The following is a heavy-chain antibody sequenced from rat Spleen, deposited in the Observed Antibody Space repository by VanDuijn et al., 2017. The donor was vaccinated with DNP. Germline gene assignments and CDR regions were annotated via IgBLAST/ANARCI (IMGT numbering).Heavy chain of an antibody. CDR3: TRQRLNWFSY. J-gene: IGHJ3*01. CDR2: IIYNIGST. V-gene: IGHV5-7*01. Sequence: EVQLVESGGGLVQPGRSLKLSCAASGFTFSHHDMAWVRQSPKKGLEWVATIIYNIGSTFYRDSGKGRFSVSRDNAKRTLFLQMASLRSEDTATYSYTRQRLNWFSYWGQGTLVTVSS. CDR1: GFTFSHHD.